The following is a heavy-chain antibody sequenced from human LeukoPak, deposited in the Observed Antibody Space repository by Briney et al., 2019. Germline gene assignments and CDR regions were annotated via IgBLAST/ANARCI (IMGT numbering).Heavy chain of an antibody. CDR1: GFTFSSYG. CDR3: ARGFDWLRYSYFDY. Sequence: GGSLRLSCAASGFTFSSYGMHWVRQAPGKGLEWVAVIWYDGSNEYYADSVKGRFTISRDNSKNTLYLQMNSLRAEDTAVYYCARGFDWLRYSYFDYWGQGTLVTVSS. CDR2: IWYDGSNE. D-gene: IGHD3-9*01. J-gene: IGHJ4*02. V-gene: IGHV3-33*01.